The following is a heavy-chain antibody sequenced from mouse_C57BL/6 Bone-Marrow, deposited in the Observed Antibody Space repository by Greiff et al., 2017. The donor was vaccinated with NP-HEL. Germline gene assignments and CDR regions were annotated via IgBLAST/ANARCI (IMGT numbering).Heavy chain of an antibody. CDR2: IWWNDDK. CDR3: AQMSFYGGFFAY. V-gene: IGHV8-5*01. J-gene: IGHJ3*01. CDR1: GFSLSTSNMG. Sequence: QVTLKESGPGILQPSQTLSLTCSFSGFSLSTSNMGIGWSRQPPGKGLGWLEHIWWNDDKYYNPSLKSRLTISKDTSNNQVLLKITSVDTADTATYYCAQMSFYGGFFAYWGQGTLVTVSA. D-gene: IGHD1-1*01.